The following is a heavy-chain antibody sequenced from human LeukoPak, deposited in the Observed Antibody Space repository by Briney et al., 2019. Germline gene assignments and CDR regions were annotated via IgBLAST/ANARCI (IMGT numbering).Heavy chain of an antibody. D-gene: IGHD3-10*01. V-gene: IGHV3-48*01. CDR1: GFTFNTYT. CDR3: VRDRAPWGGALGGAKGMDV. CDR2: ISGSSGII. Sequence: GGSLRLSCAASGFTFNTYTMNWVRQAPGKGLEWVSYISGSSGIIDYADSVRGRFTISRDNSKNTLDLQMNSLRVEDTAVYYCVRDRAPWGGALGGAKGMDVWGEGTTVTVSS. J-gene: IGHJ6*04.